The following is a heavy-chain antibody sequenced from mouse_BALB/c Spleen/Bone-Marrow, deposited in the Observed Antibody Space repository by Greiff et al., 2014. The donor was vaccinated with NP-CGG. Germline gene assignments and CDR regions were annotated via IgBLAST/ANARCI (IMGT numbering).Heavy chain of an antibody. D-gene: IGHD2-5*01. J-gene: IGHJ4*01. CDR3: ARTSNPSMDY. CDR1: RYIFTSYW. CDR2: IYPGTGSS. V-gene: IGHV1S132*01. Sequence: VKLVESGAELVRPGASVKLSCKTSRYIFTSYWIHWVQQRSGQGLEWIARIYPGTGSSYYNEKFKGKATLTADKSSSTAYMQLNSLKSEDSAVYFCARTSNPSMDYWGQGTSVTVSS.